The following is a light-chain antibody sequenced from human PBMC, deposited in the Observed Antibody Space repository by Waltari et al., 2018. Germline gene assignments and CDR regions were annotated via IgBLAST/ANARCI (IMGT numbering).Light chain of an antibody. J-gene: IGKJ4*01. CDR2: GAS. CDR3: QQHGNSPSPT. V-gene: IGKV3-20*01. Sequence: DSVLTQSPGTLSLSPGERATPSCRASQSVSSNSLAWYQQKYGQAPRLLIYGASSRATGIPDRFSGSGSGTDFTLTISRLEPEDFAVYYCQQHGNSPSPTFGGGTKVEIK. CDR1: QSVSSNS.